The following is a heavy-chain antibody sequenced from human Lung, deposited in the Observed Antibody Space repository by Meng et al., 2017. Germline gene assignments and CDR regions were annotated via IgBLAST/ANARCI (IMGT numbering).Heavy chain of an antibody. J-gene: IGHJ4*02. Sequence: QWHLQQWAAGLFKPSATLSLTCVVSGGSFSDYYWSWTRQPPGKGLEWIGEINHSGSTNYNPSLESRATISVDTSQNNLSLKLSSVTAADSAVYYCARGPTTMAHDFDYWGQGTLVTVSS. D-gene: IGHD4-11*01. CDR2: INHSGST. CDR1: GGSFSDYY. V-gene: IGHV4-34*01. CDR3: ARGPTTMAHDFDY.